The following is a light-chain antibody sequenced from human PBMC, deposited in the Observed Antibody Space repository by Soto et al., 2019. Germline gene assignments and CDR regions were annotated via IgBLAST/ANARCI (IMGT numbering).Light chain of an antibody. CDR2: EVS. CDR1: SSDVGGYNY. CDR3: SSYTSSSRV. Sequence: QSVLTQPASVSGSPGQSITISCTGTSSDVGGYNYVSWYQQHPGKAPKLMIYEVSHRPSGVSNRFSGSKSGNTASLTISGLQAEDEADYYCSSYTSSSRVFGTGTKVTVL. J-gene: IGLJ1*01. V-gene: IGLV2-14*01.